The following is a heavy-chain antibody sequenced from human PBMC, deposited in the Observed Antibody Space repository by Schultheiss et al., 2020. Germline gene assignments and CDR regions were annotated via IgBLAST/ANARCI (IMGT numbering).Heavy chain of an antibody. J-gene: IGHJ6*02. CDR3: AKVTSDYYYYGMDV. D-gene: IGHD4-11*01. Sequence: GGSMRLSCAASGFTFSSYAMSWVRQAPGKGLEWVSAISGSGGSTYYADSVKGRFTISRDNSKNTLYLQMNSLRAEDTAVYYCAKVTSDYYYYGMDVWGQGTTVTVAS. V-gene: IGHV3-23*01. CDR2: ISGSGGST. CDR1: GFTFSSYA.